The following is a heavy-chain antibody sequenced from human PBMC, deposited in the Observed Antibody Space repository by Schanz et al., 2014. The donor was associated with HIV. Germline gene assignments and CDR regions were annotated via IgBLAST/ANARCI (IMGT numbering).Heavy chain of an antibody. CDR1: GFTFRRHG. D-gene: IGHD3-16*01. V-gene: IGHV3-33*08. J-gene: IGHJ4*02. CDR3: ARGAEEDYYGPCFDS. CDR2: ISPDGSKQ. Sequence: QVQLVESGGGLVQPGRSLRISCAASGFTFRRHGMHWVRQAPGQGLEWLAVISPDGSKQHYADSVKGRFIISRDNSKKILYLQMNSLRAEDTAEYFCARGAEEDYYGPCFDSWGQGTLVIVSS.